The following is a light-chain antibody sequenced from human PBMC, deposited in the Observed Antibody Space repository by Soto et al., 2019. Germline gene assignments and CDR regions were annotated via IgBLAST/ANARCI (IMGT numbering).Light chain of an antibody. Sequence: EILMTQSPATLSVSPGERATLSCRASQSVSNNLAWYQQKPGQAPRLLIHGASTRATGIPARFSGSGSGTEFTLTISSLQSEDFAVYYCQQYDNWPLLTFGGGTKVDIK. J-gene: IGKJ4*01. CDR2: GAS. CDR3: QQYDNWPLLT. V-gene: IGKV3D-15*01. CDR1: QSVSNN.